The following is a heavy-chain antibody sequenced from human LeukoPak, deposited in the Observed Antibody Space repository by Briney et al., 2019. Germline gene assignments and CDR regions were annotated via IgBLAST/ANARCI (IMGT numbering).Heavy chain of an antibody. Sequence: SETLSLTCIVSGGSMSSYYWSWIRQPPGKGLEWIGYIYDSGSTNYNPSLKSRVTISVDTSKNQFSLKLSSVTAADTAVYYCACLTTADAFDIWGQGTMVTVSS. D-gene: IGHD3-22*01. CDR2: IYDSGST. CDR1: GGSMSSYY. CDR3: ACLTTADAFDI. J-gene: IGHJ3*02. V-gene: IGHV4-59*01.